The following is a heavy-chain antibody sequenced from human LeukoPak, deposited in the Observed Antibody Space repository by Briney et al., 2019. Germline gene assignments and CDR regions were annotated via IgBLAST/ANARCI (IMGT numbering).Heavy chain of an antibody. Sequence: SETLSLTCTVSGGSISSYYWSWIRQPAGKGLEWIGRICTSGSTNYNPSLKSRVTTSVDTSKNQFSLKLSSVTAADTAVYYCAREEVTMVRGVITDWFDPWGQGTLVTVSS. D-gene: IGHD3-10*01. CDR2: ICTSGST. CDR3: AREEVTMVRGVITDWFDP. CDR1: GGSISSYY. J-gene: IGHJ5*02. V-gene: IGHV4-4*07.